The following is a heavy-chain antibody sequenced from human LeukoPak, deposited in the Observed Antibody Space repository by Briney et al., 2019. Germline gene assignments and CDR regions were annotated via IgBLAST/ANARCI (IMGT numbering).Heavy chain of an antibody. Sequence: GGSLRLSCAASGFTFSTYWMSWVRQAPGKGLEWVANIKQDGSEKYYLDSVKGRFTISRDNAKNSLYLQMNSLRAEDTAVYFRTREAAAGIDYWGQGTLVTVSS. D-gene: IGHD6-13*01. CDR1: GFTFSTYW. V-gene: IGHV3-7*01. J-gene: IGHJ4*02. CDR2: IKQDGSEK. CDR3: TREAAAGIDY.